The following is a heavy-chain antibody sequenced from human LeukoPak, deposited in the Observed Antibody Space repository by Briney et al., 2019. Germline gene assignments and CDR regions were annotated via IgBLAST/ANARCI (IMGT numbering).Heavy chain of an antibody. Sequence: GGSLRLSCAASGFTVSSNYMSWVRQAPGKGLEWVSVIYSSGSTYYTDSVKGRFTVSRDNSKNTLYLQMNILRAEDTAVYFCAREQWLDYWGQGTLVTVSS. CDR3: AREQWLDY. CDR1: GFTVSSNY. CDR2: IYSSGST. D-gene: IGHD6-19*01. V-gene: IGHV3-66*01. J-gene: IGHJ4*02.